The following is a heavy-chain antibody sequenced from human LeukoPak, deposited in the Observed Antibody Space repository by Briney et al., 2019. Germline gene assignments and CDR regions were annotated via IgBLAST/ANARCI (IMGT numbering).Heavy chain of an antibody. CDR3: ASDRDYYDSSGYLFDY. CDR1: GFTFSSYW. CDR2: IKQDGSEK. J-gene: IGHJ4*02. Sequence: PGGSLRLSCAASGFTFSSYWMSWVRQAPGKGLEWVANIKQDGSEKYYVDSVKGRFTISRENAKNSLYLQMNSLRAEDTAVYYRASDRDYYDSSGYLFDYWGQGTLVTVSS. D-gene: IGHD3-22*01. V-gene: IGHV3-7*01.